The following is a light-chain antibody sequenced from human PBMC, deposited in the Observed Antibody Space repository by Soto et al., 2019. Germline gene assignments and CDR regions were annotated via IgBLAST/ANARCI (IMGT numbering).Light chain of an antibody. J-gene: IGKJ1*01. CDR2: KAS. V-gene: IGKV1-5*03. CDR3: QHYNSYSEA. CDR1: QTISSW. Sequence: DIQMTQSPSTLSGSVGNRVTITCRASQTISSWLVWYQQKPGKAPKLLIYKASTLKSGVPSRFSGSGFGTEFTLTISSLQPDDFATYYCQHYNSYSEAFGQGTKVELK.